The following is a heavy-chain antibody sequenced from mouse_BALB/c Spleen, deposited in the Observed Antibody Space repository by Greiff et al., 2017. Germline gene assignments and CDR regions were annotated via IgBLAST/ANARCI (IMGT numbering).Heavy chain of an antibody. CDR3: ARAAGSSYGAWFAY. CDR2: IWAGGST. V-gene: IGHV2-9*02. Sequence: VKLQESGPGLVAPSQSLSITCTVSGFSLTSYGVHWVRQPPGKGLEWLGVIWAGGSTNYNSALMSRLSISKDNSKSQVFLKMNSLQTDDTAMYYCARAAGSSYGAWFAYWGQGTLVTVSA. J-gene: IGHJ3*01. CDR1: GFSLTSYG. D-gene: IGHD1-1*01.